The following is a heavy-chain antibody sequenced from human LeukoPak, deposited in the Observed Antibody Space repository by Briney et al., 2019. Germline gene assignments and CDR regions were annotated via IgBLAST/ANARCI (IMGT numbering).Heavy chain of an antibody. CDR2: ISYDGSNK. V-gene: IGHV3-30*18. CDR1: GFTFSMYG. Sequence: GGSLRLSCAASGFTFSMYGMHWVRQAPGKGLEWVAVISYDGSNKYYGDSVKGRFSISRDNSKNTLYLQMNSLRAEDTAVYYCGKIQHQLVVAEDLWGQGTLVTVSS. D-gene: IGHD6-13*01. CDR3: GKIQHQLVVAEDL. J-gene: IGHJ5*02.